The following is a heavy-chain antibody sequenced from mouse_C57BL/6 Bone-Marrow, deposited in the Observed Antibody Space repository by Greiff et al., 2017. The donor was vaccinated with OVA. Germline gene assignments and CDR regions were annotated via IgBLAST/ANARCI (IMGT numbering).Heavy chain of an antibody. Sequence: QVQLQQPGAELVMPGASVKLSCKASGYTFTSYWMHWVKQRPGQGLEWIGEIDPSDSYTNYNQKFKGKSTLTVDKSSSTAYMQLSSLTSEDSAVYYCARQEIYYDYDGGFAYWGQGTRVTVSA. CDR3: ARQEIYYDYDGGFAY. V-gene: IGHV1-69*01. CDR1: GYTFTSYW. J-gene: IGHJ3*01. D-gene: IGHD2-4*01. CDR2: IDPSDSYT.